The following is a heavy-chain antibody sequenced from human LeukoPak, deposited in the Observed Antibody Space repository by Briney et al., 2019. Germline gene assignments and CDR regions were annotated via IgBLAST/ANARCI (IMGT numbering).Heavy chain of an antibody. Sequence: SETLPLTCTVSGGSISSSSYYWGWIRQPPGRGLEWIGSIYYSGSTYYNPSLKSRVTISVDTSKNQFSLKLSSVTAADTAVYYCARGLLWFGEFASGENWFDPWGQGTLVTVSS. CDR3: ARGLLWFGEFASGENWFDP. J-gene: IGHJ5*02. V-gene: IGHV4-39*01. CDR1: GGSISSSSYY. D-gene: IGHD3-10*01. CDR2: IYYSGST.